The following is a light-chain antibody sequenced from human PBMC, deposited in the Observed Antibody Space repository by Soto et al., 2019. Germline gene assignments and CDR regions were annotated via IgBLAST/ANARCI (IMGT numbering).Light chain of an antibody. CDR1: ENLSTF. CDR2: AAR. CDR3: QQGYRSPPT. V-gene: IGKV1-39*01. J-gene: IGKJ1*01. Sequence: DIQMTQSPPSLSASVGDRVTITCRASENLSTFLSWYRQKPGKAPELLMYAARTLQSGVPSRFSGSGSVTDYTLTITSVQPEDSAIYFCQQGYRSPPTFGQGTKLEV.